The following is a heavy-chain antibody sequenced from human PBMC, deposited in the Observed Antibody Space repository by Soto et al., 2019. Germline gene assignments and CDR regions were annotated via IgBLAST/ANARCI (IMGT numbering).Heavy chain of an antibody. Sequence: EVQLLESGGGLVQPGGSLRLSCAASGFTFSSYAMSWVRQAPGKGLEWVSAISGSGGNTYYADSVKGRFTISRDNSKNTLYLNMNSLRAEAAAVYYGSKLDGGSSWYDDYLGPGTLVTVSS. J-gene: IGHJ4*02. CDR1: GFTFSSYA. D-gene: IGHD6-13*01. V-gene: IGHV3-23*01. CDR2: ISGSGGNT. CDR3: SKLDGGSSWYDDY.